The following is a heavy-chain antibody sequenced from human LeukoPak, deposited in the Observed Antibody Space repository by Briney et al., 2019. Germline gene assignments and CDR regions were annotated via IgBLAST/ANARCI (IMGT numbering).Heavy chain of an antibody. Sequence: PGGSLRLSCAASGFTFSSYYMHWVRQAPGKGLVWVSRIKSDGSVTGYADSVKGRFAISRDNAKNTMYLQMNSLRAEDTAVYYCARDWIDRGTSDPWGQGTLVTVSS. CDR2: IKSDGSVT. V-gene: IGHV3-74*01. D-gene: IGHD2-2*03. CDR1: GFTFSSYY. CDR3: ARDWIDRGTSDP. J-gene: IGHJ5*02.